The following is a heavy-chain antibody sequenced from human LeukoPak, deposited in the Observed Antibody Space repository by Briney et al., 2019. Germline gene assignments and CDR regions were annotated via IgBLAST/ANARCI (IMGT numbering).Heavy chain of an antibody. V-gene: IGHV4-34*01. D-gene: IGHD6-13*01. Sequence: PSETLSLTCAVYGGSFSGYYWSWIRQPPGKGLEWIGEINHSGSTNYNPSLKSRVTISVDTSKNQFSLKLSSVTAADTAVYYCARGGRKYSSSYYLYHYDDMDVWGQGTTVTVSS. CDR2: INHSGST. J-gene: IGHJ6*02. CDR3: ARGGRKYSSSYYLYHYDDMDV. CDR1: GGSFSGYY.